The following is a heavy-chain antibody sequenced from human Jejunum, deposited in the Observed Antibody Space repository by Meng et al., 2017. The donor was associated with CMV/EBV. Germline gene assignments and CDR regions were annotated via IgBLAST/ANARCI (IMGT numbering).Heavy chain of an antibody. CDR1: GASVSSGTDY. CDR3: ASSGTYYTPFDS. Sequence: VSGASVSSGTDYWHWIRQPPGRGLEWIGYISYSGNTDYNPSLKSRLTMSVDTSKNQFSLKMNSVTAADTAVYYCASSGTYYTPFDSWGQGRLVTVSS. V-gene: IGHV4-61*01. CDR2: ISYSGNT. J-gene: IGHJ4*02. D-gene: IGHD1-26*01.